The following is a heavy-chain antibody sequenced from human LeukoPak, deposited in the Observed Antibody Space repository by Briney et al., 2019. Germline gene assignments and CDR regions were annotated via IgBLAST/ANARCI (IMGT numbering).Heavy chain of an antibody. D-gene: IGHD4-17*01. V-gene: IGHV4-59*08. CDR1: GGSLSGYY. CDR2: ISSSGRT. J-gene: IGHJ4*02. CDR3: ARPLEATVTVPFDY. Sequence: SETLSLTCTVSGGSLSGYYWSWIRQPPGKGLEWIGYISSSGRTNYNPSLKSRVTMSIDTSKNQFSLKLSSLTAADTAVYYCARPLEATVTVPFDYWGQGTLVTVSS.